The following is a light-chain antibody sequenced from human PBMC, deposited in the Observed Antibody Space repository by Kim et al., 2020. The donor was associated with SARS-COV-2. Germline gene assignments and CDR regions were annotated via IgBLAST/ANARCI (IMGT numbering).Light chain of an antibody. V-gene: IGKV3-15*01. CDR1: QSVGSN. Sequence: SVSPGERATLSCRDSQSVGSNLAWYQQKPGQAPRLLIYDASTRATGIPARFSGSGSGTEFTLTISSLQSGDFAIYFCQQYNDWRTFGQGTKVDIK. CDR2: DAS. J-gene: IGKJ1*01. CDR3: QQYNDWRT.